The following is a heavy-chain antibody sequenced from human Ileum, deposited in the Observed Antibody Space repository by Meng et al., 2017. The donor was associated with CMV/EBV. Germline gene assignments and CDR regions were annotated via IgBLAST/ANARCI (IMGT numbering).Heavy chain of an antibody. D-gene: IGHD4-23*01. CDR3: ARDSGDRPVITPEDSAFDI. Sequence: GESLKISCAASGFPFSSYEFNWIRQAPGKGLEWVSYISSSGSTIYYADSVKGRFTISRDNARDSLYLQMNTLRVEDTAVYYCARDSGDRPVITPEDSAFDIWGQGTVVTVSS. CDR1: GFPFSSYE. V-gene: IGHV3-48*03. J-gene: IGHJ3*02. CDR2: ISSSGSTI.